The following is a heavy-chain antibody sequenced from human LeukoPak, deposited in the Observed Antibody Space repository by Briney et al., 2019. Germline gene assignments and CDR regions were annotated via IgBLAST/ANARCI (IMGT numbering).Heavy chain of an antibody. D-gene: IGHD4-11*01. V-gene: IGHV4-59*01. CDR2: IYYSGST. Sequence: KSSETLSLTCTVSGGSISSYYWSWIRQPPGKGLEWIGYIYYSGSTNYNPSLMSRVTISVDTSKNQFSLKLSSVTAADAAVYYCAREDLTVYYFDYWGQGTLVTVSS. J-gene: IGHJ4*02. CDR1: GGSISSYY. CDR3: AREDLTVYYFDY.